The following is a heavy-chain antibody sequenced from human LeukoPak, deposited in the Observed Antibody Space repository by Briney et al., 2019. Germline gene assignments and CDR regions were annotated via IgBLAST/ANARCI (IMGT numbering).Heavy chain of an antibody. V-gene: IGHV4-59*01. CDR3: ARTPASSSSRWFDP. Sequence: SETLSLTCTVSGGSINGYYWSWIRQPPGEGLEWIGYVYSGGDTNYNPSLKSRVIVSLDTSKNQFSLRLSAVTAADTAVYYCARTPASSSSRWFDPWGQGTLVTVSS. D-gene: IGHD6-6*01. CDR2: VYSGGDT. J-gene: IGHJ5*02. CDR1: GGSINGYY.